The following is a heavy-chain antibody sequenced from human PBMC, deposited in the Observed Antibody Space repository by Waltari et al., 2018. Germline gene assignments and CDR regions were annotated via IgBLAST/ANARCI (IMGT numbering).Heavy chain of an antibody. CDR3: EREGWTMVRGVPQHFDY. D-gene: IGHD3-10*01. J-gene: IGHJ4*02. Sequence: QVQLVQSGAEVKKPGSSVKVSCKASGGTFSSYAISWVRQAPGQGLEWMGGIIPIFGTANYAQKFQGRVTMTADKATSTAYMELSSLRSEDTAVYYCEREGWTMVRGVPQHFDYWGQGTLVTVSS. CDR1: GGTFSSYA. V-gene: IGHV1-69*14. CDR2: IIPIFGTA.